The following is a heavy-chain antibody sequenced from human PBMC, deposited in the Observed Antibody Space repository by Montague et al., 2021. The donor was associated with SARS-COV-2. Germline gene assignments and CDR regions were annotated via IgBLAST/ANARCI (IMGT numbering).Heavy chain of an antibody. CDR3: ARYCVVASRAPFAVDY. CDR1: GGSISSGGYY. J-gene: IGHJ4*02. D-gene: IGHD2-21*01. Sequence: TLSLTCTVSGGSISSGGYYWSWIRQHPGKGLEWIGYIYYSGSTYYNPSLKSRVTISVDTSKNQFSLKLSSVTAADTAVYYCARYCVVASRAPFAVDYRGQGTLVTVSS. V-gene: IGHV4-31*03. CDR2: IYYSGST.